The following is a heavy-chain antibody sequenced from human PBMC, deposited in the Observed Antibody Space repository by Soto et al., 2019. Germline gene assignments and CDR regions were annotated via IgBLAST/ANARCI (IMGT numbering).Heavy chain of an antibody. V-gene: IGHV6-1*01. J-gene: IGHJ6*02. D-gene: IGHD3-3*01. CDR2: TYYRSKWYN. CDR3: ARTRVYDSYNYYGMAV. Sequence: SQTLSLTCAISGDSVSTNSATWDWIRQSPSRGLEWLGRTYYRSKWYNDYAITVKSRITINPDTSKNQFSLQLNSVTPEDTAVYFCARTRVYDSYNYYGMAVWGQGTTVTVSS. CDR1: GDSVSTNSAT.